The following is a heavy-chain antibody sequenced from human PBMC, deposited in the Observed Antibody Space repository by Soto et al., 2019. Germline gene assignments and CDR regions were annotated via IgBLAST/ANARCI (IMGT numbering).Heavy chain of an antibody. Sequence: EVQLLESGGGLVQPGGSLRLSCAASGFTFSTYAMNWVRQAPGNGLEWVSAISGSGGSIHYADSVKGRFTISRDNSKNTLYLQMNSLRDKDPDVYHCVKGYWKGDVWGQGTTVTVSS. CDR2: ISGSGGSI. CDR3: VKGYWKGDV. CDR1: GFTFSTYA. J-gene: IGHJ6*02. V-gene: IGHV3-23*01. D-gene: IGHD1-1*01.